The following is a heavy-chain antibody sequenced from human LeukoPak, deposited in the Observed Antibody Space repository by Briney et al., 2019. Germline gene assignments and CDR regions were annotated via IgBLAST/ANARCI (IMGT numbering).Heavy chain of an antibody. D-gene: IGHD6-19*01. J-gene: IGHJ4*02. CDR3: ARGKYSSGWSSNDY. CDR2: INPNSGGT. CDR1: GYTFTGYY. V-gene: IGHV1-2*02. Sequence: ASVTVSCKASGYTFTGYYMHWVRQAPGRGREWMGWINPNSGGTNYAQKFQGRVTMTSDTSISTAYMELSRLRSDDTAVYYCARGKYSSGWSSNDYWGQGTLVTVSS.